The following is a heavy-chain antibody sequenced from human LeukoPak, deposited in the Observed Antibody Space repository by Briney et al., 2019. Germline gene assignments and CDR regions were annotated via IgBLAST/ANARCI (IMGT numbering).Heavy chain of an antibody. J-gene: IGHJ4*02. CDR2: ISSSSSSYT. D-gene: IGHD4-17*01. CDR3: ARVPNDYGDYVLDY. CDR1: GFTFSDYY. V-gene: IGHV3-11*06. Sequence: GGSLRLSCAASGFTFSDYYMSWIRQAPGKGLEWVSYISSSSSSYTNYADSVKGRFTISRDNAKNSLYLQMNSLRAEDTAVYYCARVPNDYGDYVLDYWGQGTLVTVSS.